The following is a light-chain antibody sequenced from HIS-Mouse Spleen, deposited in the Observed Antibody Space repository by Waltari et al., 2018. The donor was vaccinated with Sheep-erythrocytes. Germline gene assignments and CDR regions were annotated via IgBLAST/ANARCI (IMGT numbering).Light chain of an antibody. V-gene: IGKV1-39*01. CDR2: AAS. Sequence: DIQMTQSPSSLSASVGDRVTITCRASQSISSYLNWYQQKPGKAPKLLIYAASSLQSGVTSRLSRSGSGTDFTLTISSLQPDDVATDYCQQRYSTPQFTFGPGTKVDIK. CDR1: QSISSY. CDR3: QQRYSTPQFT. J-gene: IGKJ3*01.